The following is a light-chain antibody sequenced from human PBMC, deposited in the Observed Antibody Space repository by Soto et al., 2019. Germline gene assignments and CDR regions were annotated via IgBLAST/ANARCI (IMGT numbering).Light chain of an antibody. CDR1: SSDVGGYDY. CDR3: SSYTGTSALIL. Sequence: QSVVTQPASVSGSPGQSITISCTGTSSDVGGYDYVSWYQQYPGKAPRLIIYEVSNRPSGVSNRFSGSKSGNTASLTISGLRAEDEGDDYCSSYTGTSALILFGGGTKVTVL. V-gene: IGLV2-14*01. J-gene: IGLJ2*01. CDR2: EVS.